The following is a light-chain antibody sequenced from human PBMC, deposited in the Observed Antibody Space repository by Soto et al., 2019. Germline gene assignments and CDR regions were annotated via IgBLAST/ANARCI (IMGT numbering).Light chain of an antibody. Sequence: QSVLTQPPSVSGAPGQRVTISCTGSSSNIGAGFDVHWYQHLPGTAPKLLIYVNTNRPSGVPDRFSGSKSGTSASLAITGLQAADEADYYCQSYDSSLSASVFGGGTKLTVL. CDR3: QSYDSSLSASV. CDR1: SSNIGAGFD. J-gene: IGLJ3*02. CDR2: VNT. V-gene: IGLV1-40*01.